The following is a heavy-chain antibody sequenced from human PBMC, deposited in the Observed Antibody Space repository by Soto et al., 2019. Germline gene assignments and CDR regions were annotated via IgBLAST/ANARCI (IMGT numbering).Heavy chain of an antibody. CDR1: GGTFSSYA. V-gene: IGHV1-69*04. D-gene: IGHD3-10*01. CDR2: IIPILDVS. CDR3: ARGTEYGSGSYPNHDDAFDI. Sequence: QVQLVQSGAEVKKPGSSVKVSCKASGGTFSSYAISWVRQAAGQGLEWMGRIIPILDVSNYAQKFQGRVTITADKSKRTAYMELSSLRSEDTAIFYCARGTEYGSGSYPNHDDAFDIWGQGTMVTVSS. J-gene: IGHJ3*02.